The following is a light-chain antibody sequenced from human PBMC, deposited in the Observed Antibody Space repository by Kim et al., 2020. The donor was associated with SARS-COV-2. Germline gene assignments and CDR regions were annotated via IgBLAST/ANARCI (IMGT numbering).Light chain of an antibody. J-gene: IGKJ1*01. V-gene: IGKV3-15*01. CDR3: QQYNNWPPVT. CDR2: GAS. Sequence: SPGERATLSCRASQSVSSTLAWYHQKPGQAPRLLIYGASTRATGIPARFSGSGSGTEFTLTISSLQSEDFAVYYCQQYNNWPPVTFGQGTKVDIK. CDR1: QSVSST.